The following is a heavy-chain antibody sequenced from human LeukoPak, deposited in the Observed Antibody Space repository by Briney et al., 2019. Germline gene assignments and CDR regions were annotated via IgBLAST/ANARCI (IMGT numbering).Heavy chain of an antibody. V-gene: IGHV4-34*01. CDR3: ARSGLYGGNPSRVDY. D-gene: IGHD4-23*01. Sequence: PSETLSLTCAVYGGSFSGYYWSWIRQPPGKGLEWIGEINHSGSTNYNPSLKSRVTISVDTSKNQFSLKLSSVTAADTAVYYCARSGLYGGNPSRVDYWGQGTLVTVSS. J-gene: IGHJ4*02. CDR1: GGSFSGYY. CDR2: INHSGST.